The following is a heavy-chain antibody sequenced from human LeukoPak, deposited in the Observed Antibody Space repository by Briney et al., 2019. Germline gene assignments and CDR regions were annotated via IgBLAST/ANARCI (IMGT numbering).Heavy chain of an antibody. CDR3: ATSGGYWTGIFDR. V-gene: IGHV3-53*01. Sequence: PGGSLRHSCAASGFTVTTNYMTWVRQAPGKGLEWVSGIHGDGRTYYADSVKGRFTISRDSSKNTLSLQMNSLRAEDTAVYYCATSGGYWTGIFDRWGQGTLVTVSS. J-gene: IGHJ4*02. CDR2: IHGDGRT. D-gene: IGHD3-22*01. CDR1: GFTVTTNY.